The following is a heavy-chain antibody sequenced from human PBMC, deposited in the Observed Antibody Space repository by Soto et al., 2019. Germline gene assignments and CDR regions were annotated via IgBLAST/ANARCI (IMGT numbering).Heavy chain of an antibody. Sequence: SETLSLTCPVSGGSISSGVYYWIWIRQHPGKGLEWIGYIYYSGSTYYNPSLKSRVTISVDTSKNQFSLKLSSVTAADTAAYYCARDFWSGYFAFDIWGQGTMVTVS. D-gene: IGHD3-3*01. CDR2: IYYSGST. CDR1: GGSISSGVYY. V-gene: IGHV4-31*03. J-gene: IGHJ3*02. CDR3: ARDFWSGYFAFDI.